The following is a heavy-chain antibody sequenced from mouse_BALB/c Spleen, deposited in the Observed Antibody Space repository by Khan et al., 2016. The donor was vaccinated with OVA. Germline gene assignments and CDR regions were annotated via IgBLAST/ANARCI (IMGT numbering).Heavy chain of an antibody. CDR1: GYSITSGYY. CDR2: ISYDGSN. V-gene: IGHV3-6*02. CDR3: ASKSYGKGAY. Sequence: VQLKESGPGLVKPSQSLSLTCSVTGYSITSGYYWSWIRQFPGNRLEWMGYISYDGSNNYNPSLKNRISITRDTSKKKFFLKLNSVTTEDTATYYCASKSYGKGAYWGQGTLVTVSA. D-gene: IGHD2-1*01. J-gene: IGHJ3*01.